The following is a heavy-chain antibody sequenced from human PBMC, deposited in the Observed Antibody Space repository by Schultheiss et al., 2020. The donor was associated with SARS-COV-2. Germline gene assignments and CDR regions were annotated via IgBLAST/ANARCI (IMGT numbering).Heavy chain of an antibody. J-gene: IGHJ4*02. CDR1: GFTFSNAW. V-gene: IGHV3-11*04. Sequence: GGSLRLSCAASGFTFSNAWMSWVRQAPGKGLEWVSYISSSGSTIYYADSVKGRFTISRDNAKNSLYLQMNSLRAEDTAVYYCARDRDRGLEIDYWGQGTLVTVSS. CDR3: ARDRDRGLEIDY. D-gene: IGHD3-10*01. CDR2: ISSSGSTI.